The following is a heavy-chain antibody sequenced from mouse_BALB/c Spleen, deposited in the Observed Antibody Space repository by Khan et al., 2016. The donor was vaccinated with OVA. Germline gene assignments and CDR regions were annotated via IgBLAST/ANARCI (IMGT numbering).Heavy chain of an antibody. CDR2: INTGGAYT. V-gene: IGHV5-6*01. CDR1: GFTFSTYG. Sequence: EVELVESGGDFVRPGGSLKLSCAASGFTFSTYGMSWVRQTPDKRLEWVATINTGGAYTYYPDTVKGRFTISSANAKNTLYLQLSSLKSEDTAIYYCARLAYYYNSEGFAYWGRGTLVTVSA. D-gene: IGHD1-1*01. J-gene: IGHJ3*01. CDR3: ARLAYYYNSEGFAY.